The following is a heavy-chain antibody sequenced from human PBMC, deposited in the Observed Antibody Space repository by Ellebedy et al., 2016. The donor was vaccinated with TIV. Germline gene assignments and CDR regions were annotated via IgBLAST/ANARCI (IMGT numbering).Heavy chain of an antibody. CDR2: IGTDMGNT. CDR3: ARDRDIRSSSDFQH. D-gene: IGHD6-6*01. J-gene: IGHJ1*01. CDR1: GYTFTTYG. V-gene: IGHV1-18*04. Sequence: AASVKVSCKASGYTFTTYGINWVRQAPGQGLEWMGWIGTDMGNTNYAQKFRGRVTMTTDTSTTTGYMELRSLRSDDTALYYCARDRDIRSSSDFQHWGQGTLVTVSS.